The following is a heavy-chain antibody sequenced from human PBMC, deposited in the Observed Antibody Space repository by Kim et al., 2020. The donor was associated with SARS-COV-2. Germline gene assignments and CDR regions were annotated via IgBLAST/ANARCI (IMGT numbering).Heavy chain of an antibody. J-gene: IGHJ4*02. Sequence: SETLSLTCAVYGGSFSGYYWSWIRQPPGKGLEWIGEINHSGSTNYNPSLKSRVTISVDTSKNQFSLKLSSVTAADTAVYYCARTSWVLLYGLDYWGQGTLVTVSS. CDR2: INHSGST. CDR3: ARTSWVLLYGLDY. V-gene: IGHV4-34*01. D-gene: IGHD3-22*01. CDR1: GGSFSGYY.